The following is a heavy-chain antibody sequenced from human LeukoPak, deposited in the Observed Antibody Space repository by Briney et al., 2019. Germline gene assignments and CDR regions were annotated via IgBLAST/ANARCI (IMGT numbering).Heavy chain of an antibody. V-gene: IGHV3-15*04. CDR1: GFTFSEAW. CDR2: IDSRFGTGAV. CDR3: TTNWSGLG. J-gene: IGHJ4*02. Sequence: KTGGSLRPSCATSGFTFSEAWMSWVRQAPGKGLEWVGNIDSRFGTGAVTYAAHVRGRFTISRDDAKNTLYVQMNSLKTEDTAVYYCTTNWSGLGGGQGTLVTVSS. D-gene: IGHD3/OR15-3a*01.